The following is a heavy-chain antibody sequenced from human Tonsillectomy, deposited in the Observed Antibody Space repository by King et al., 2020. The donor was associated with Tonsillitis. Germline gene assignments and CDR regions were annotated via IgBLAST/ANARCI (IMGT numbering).Heavy chain of an antibody. V-gene: IGHV3-23*04. J-gene: IGHJ4*02. CDR1: GFTFSSSV. Sequence: VQLVESGGGLVQPGVSLRLSCAASGFTFSSSVMSWVRQAPGKGLEWVSTISGSGGSTYYADSVKGRFTISRDNSKNTLYLQMNSLRAEDTAVYYCAKVNYDILTHFDYWGQGTLVTVSS. CDR3: AKVNYDILTHFDY. D-gene: IGHD3-9*01. CDR2: ISGSGGST.